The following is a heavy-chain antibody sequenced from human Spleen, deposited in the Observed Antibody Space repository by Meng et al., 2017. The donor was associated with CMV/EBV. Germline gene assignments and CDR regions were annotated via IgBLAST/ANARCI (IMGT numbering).Heavy chain of an antibody. J-gene: IGHJ5*01. CDR1: GGSVSSDSDY. CDR3: ATELWFES. Sequence: SETLSLTCTVSGGSVSSDSDYWSWIRQPPGKELEWIGYMYYSGSANYNPSLKSRVTISVDTSKNQFSLKLSSVTAADTAVYYCATELWFESWGQGTLVTVSS. CDR2: MYYSGSA. V-gene: IGHV4-61*01.